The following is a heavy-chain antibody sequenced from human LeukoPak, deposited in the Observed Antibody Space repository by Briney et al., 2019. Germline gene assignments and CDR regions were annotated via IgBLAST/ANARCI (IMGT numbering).Heavy chain of an antibody. CDR2: INYSGKT. Sequence: SETLSLTCTVSGNSFTSTDDFWGWIRQPPGKGLEWIGSINYSGKTYYNPSLKSRVIISVDTSKNQVSLRLSSVTAADTAVYYCARSSYSSGRYGGLDVWGQGTTVTVSS. D-gene: IGHD3-22*01. V-gene: IGHV4-39*01. CDR3: ARSSYSSGRYGGLDV. J-gene: IGHJ6*02. CDR1: GNSFTSTDDF.